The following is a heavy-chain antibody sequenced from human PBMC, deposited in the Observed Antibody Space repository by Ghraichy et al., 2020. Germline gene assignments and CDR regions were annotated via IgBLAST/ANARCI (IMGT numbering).Heavy chain of an antibody. Sequence: SETLSLTCAVYGGSFSGYYWSWIRQPPGKGLEWIGEINHSGSTNYNPSLKSRVTMSVDTSKNQFSLKLSSVTAADTAVYYCARGGVVYCSTTSCYTGETNLDYWGQGTLVTVSS. J-gene: IGHJ4*02. CDR1: GGSFSGYY. CDR2: INHSGST. D-gene: IGHD2-2*02. CDR3: ARGGVVYCSTTSCYTGETNLDY. V-gene: IGHV4-34*01.